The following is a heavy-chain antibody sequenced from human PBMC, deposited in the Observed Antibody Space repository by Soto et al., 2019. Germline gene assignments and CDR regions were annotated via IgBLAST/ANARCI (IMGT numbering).Heavy chain of an antibody. CDR3: AKGERQMGRLDS. Sequence: GGSLRLSCAASGFTFASYAMSWVRQAPGKGPEWVSGFSGSGDSTYYADSVKGRFTISRDDSKNTLFLLMDSLRADDTAVYYCAKGERQMGRLDSWGQGTLVTVSS. V-gene: IGHV3-23*01. J-gene: IGHJ4*02. CDR1: GFTFASYA. D-gene: IGHD1-26*01. CDR2: FSGSGDST.